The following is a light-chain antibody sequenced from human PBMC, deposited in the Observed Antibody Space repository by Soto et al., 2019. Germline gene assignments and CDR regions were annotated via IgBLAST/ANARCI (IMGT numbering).Light chain of an antibody. V-gene: IGKV4-1*01. J-gene: IGKJ4*01. CDR1: QNVLNRANDKNY. CDR2: WAS. CDR3: QQYFNTPLT. Sequence: DIVMTQSPDSLAVSLGERATINCKSSQNVLNRANDKNYIAWCQQKPGQPPKLLIYWASTRESDVPDRFSGSGSATDFTLTISSLQAGDVAVYFCQQYFNTPLTFGGGTKVEIK.